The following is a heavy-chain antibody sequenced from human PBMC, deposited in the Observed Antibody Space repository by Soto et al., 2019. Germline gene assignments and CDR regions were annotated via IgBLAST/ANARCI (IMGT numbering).Heavy chain of an antibody. J-gene: IGHJ5*02. Sequence: QVQLVQSGAEVKKPGASVKVSCKASGYTFTSYDINWVRQATGQGLEWMGWMNPNSGNTGYAQKFQGRVTMTRNTSISTAYMELSSLRSEDTAVYYCARGQAAFGELLYPYNWFDPWGQGTLVTVSS. V-gene: IGHV1-8*01. D-gene: IGHD3-10*01. CDR2: MNPNSGNT. CDR1: GYTFTSYD. CDR3: ARGQAAFGELLYPYNWFDP.